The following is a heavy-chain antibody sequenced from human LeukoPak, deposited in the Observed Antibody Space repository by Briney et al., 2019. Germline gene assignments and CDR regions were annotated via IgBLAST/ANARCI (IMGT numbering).Heavy chain of an antibody. J-gene: IGHJ5*02. CDR1: GFTFSHYW. Sequence: GGSLRPSCAASGFTFSHYWMSWVRQAPGKGMKGGAHINEDGSDKYYVDSVKGGFTIYRDKAKKRLYLQMNSLRAEDTAVYYCVSWVGKYYETSHYSLAPSTSWGQGTLVTVSS. CDR2: INEDGSDK. CDR3: VSWVGKYYETSHYSLAPSTS. V-gene: IGHV3-7*01. D-gene: IGHD3-22*01.